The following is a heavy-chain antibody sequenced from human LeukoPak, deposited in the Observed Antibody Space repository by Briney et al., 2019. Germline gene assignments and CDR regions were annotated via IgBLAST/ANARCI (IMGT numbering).Heavy chain of an antibody. CDR2: IIPIFGTA. CDR3: ARAYLDIVVVPAAMLVG. J-gene: IGHJ4*02. Sequence: GASVKVSFKASGGTFSSYAISWVRQAPGQGLEWMGGIIPIFGTANYAQKFQGRVTITADESTSTAYMELSSLRSEDTAVYYCARAYLDIVVVPAAMLVGWGQGTLVTVSS. V-gene: IGHV1-69*13. D-gene: IGHD2-2*01. CDR1: GGTFSSYA.